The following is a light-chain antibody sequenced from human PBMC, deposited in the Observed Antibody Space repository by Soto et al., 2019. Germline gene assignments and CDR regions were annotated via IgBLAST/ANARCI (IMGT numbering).Light chain of an antibody. Sequence: IQLAHSPSTLSAAVGDSVTITCRASQNIRNLLAWYQQKPGKAPKPLIYDASTLKTGVPSRFSGSGSGSEFNFTITGLQPDDFATYFYQQYNTYATFGHGTRLEIK. CDR1: QNIRNL. J-gene: IGKJ5*01. CDR3: QQYNTYAT. V-gene: IGKV1-5*01. CDR2: DAS.